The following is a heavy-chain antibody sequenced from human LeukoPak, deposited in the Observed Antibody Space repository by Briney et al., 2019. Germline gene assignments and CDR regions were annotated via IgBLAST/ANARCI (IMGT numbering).Heavy chain of an antibody. D-gene: IGHD1-26*01. CDR3: ARDGKTIYYYYYMDV. Sequence: GGSLRLSCAASGFTFDDYGMSWVRQAPGKGLEWVSGINWNGGSTGYADSVKGRFTISRDNAKNSLYLQMNSLRAEDTAVYYCARDGKTIYYYYYMDVWGKGTTVTVSS. CDR2: INWNGGST. J-gene: IGHJ6*03. CDR1: GFTFDDYG. V-gene: IGHV3-20*04.